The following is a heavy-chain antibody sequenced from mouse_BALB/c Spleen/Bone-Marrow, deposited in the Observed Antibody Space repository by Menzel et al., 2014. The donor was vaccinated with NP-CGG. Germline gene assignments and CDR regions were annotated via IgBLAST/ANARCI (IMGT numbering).Heavy chain of an antibody. CDR2: IDPANGNA. CDR3: AIYFYFDY. D-gene: IGHD2-3*01. CDR1: GFNIXDTY. Sequence: VQLQQPGAELVKPGASVRLSCTASGFNIXDTYMHWVKQRPDQGLEWIGRIDPANGNAKHDPKFQGKAAITADTSSNTTYLQLSSLTSEDTAVYYCAIYFYFDYWGQGTTLTVSS. V-gene: IGHV14-3*02. J-gene: IGHJ2*01.